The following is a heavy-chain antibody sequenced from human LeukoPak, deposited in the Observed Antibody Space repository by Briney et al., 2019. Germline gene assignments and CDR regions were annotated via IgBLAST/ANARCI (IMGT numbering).Heavy chain of an antibody. CDR3: ASGYSYGYYFDY. CDR2: ISGSGGSK. J-gene: IGHJ4*02. D-gene: IGHD5-18*01. Sequence: PGGFLRLSCAASGFTYSSYAMRWVRQAPGKALEWVSAISGSGGSKYYADSVKGRFTISRDNSKNTLYLQMNSLRAEDTAVYYCASGYSYGYYFDYWGQGTLVTVSS. V-gene: IGHV3-23*01. CDR1: GFTYSSYA.